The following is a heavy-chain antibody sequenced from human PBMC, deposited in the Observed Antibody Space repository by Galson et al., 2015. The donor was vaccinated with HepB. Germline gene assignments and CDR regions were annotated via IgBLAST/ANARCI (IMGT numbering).Heavy chain of an antibody. CDR2: INSDGSSS. CDR3: ARGRPGTFTVLGN. Sequence: SLRLSCASSGFTFSGHWMHWVRQAPGKGLIWVSRINSDGSSSSYADYVKGRFTISRDDAKNTLYLQLNGLRAEDTAIYYCARGRPGTFTVLGNWGQGTLVTVSS. D-gene: IGHD1-1*01. J-gene: IGHJ4*02. V-gene: IGHV3-74*01. CDR1: GFTFSGHW.